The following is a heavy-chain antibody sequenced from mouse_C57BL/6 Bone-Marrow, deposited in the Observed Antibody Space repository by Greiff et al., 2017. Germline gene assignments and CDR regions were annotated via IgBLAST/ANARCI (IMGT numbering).Heavy chain of an antibody. CDR2: INPNNGGT. CDR1: GYTFTDYY. J-gene: IGHJ2*01. Sequence: EVQLQQSGPELVKPGASVKISCKASGYTFTDYYMNWVKQSHGKSLEWIGDINPNNGGTSYNQKFKGKATLTVDKSSSTAYMELRRLTSEDSAVYYCARQGTVVFDYWGQGTTLTVSS. V-gene: IGHV1-26*01. D-gene: IGHD1-1*01. CDR3: ARQGTVVFDY.